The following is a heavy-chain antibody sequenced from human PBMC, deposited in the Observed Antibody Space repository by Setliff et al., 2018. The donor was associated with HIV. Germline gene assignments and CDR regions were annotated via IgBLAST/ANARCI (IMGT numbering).Heavy chain of an antibody. CDR1: GFTFSSYS. CDR2: ISSSSSTI. Sequence: PGGSLRLSCAASGFTFSSYSMNWVRQAPGKGLEWVSYISSSSSTIYYADSVKGRFTISRDNAKNSLYLQMNSLRAEITAVYYCARERRYFAPNYMDVWGKGTTVTVSS. D-gene: IGHD3-9*01. V-gene: IGHV3-48*01. J-gene: IGHJ6*03. CDR3: ARERRYFAPNYMDV.